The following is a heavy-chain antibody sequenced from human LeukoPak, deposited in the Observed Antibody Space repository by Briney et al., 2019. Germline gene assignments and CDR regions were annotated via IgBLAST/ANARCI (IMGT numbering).Heavy chain of an antibody. V-gene: IGHV3-23*01. CDR2: ISNGKT. Sequence: QSGGSLRLSCAASGFPFSSHAMSWVRQPPGKGLEWVAAISNGKTYYADSVRGRFAISRDDSTNTVYLHTNSLRDEDTALYHCVREAGYCAPVCVKTNWFDPWGQGTLVTVSS. CDR3: VREAGYCAPVCVKTNWFDP. CDR1: GFPFSSHA. J-gene: IGHJ5*02. D-gene: IGHD2-15*01.